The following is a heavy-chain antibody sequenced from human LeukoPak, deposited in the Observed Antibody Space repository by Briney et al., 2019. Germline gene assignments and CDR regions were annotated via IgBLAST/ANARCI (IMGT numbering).Heavy chain of an antibody. J-gene: IGHJ4*02. CDR2: IYYSGST. CDR1: GGSISSYY. Sequence: PSETLSLTCTVSGGSISSYYWSWIRQPPGKGLEWIGYIYYSGSTNYNPSLKSRVTISVDTSKNQFSLKLSSVTAADTAVYYCARASAHNWNNRVQSFDYWGQGTLVTVSS. D-gene: IGHD1/OR15-1a*01. V-gene: IGHV4-59*01. CDR3: ARASAHNWNNRVQSFDY.